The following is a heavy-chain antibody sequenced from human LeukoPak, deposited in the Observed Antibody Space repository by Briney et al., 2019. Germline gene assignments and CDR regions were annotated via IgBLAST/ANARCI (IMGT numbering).Heavy chain of an antibody. CDR3: ATSWGPDTSAFRWRRDGMDV. V-gene: IGHV3-23*01. CDR1: GLTFNNYA. Sequence: GGSLRLSCAVSGLTFNNYAMSWVRQAPGKGLEWAYDISKSGDHTYYAASAKGRFTIYRDNSKNTQYLQMNSLRAEDTAVYYCATSWGPDTSAFRWRRDGMDVWGQGTTVIVS. J-gene: IGHJ6*02. CDR2: ISKSGDHT. D-gene: IGHD3-16*01.